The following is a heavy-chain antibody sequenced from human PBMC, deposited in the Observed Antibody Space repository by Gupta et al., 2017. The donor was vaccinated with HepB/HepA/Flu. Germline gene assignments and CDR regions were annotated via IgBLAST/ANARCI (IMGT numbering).Heavy chain of an antibody. CDR2: FGSDMKT. CDR1: GFSVGRNA. CDR3: AKDLYFWSGMDV. V-gene: IGHV3-23*01. D-gene: IGHD3-3*01. J-gene: IGHJ6*03. Sequence: QLLESGGGLVQPGGSLRLSCAASGFSVGRNAMAWVRQAPGKGLGWVSGFGSDMKTHYADSGRGRFTISRDTVKNTVSLQMNNLRAEDTAVYYCAKDLYFWSGMDVWGEGTTVTVSS.